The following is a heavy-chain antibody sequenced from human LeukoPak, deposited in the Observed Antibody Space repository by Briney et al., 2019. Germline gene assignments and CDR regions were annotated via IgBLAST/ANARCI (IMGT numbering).Heavy chain of an antibody. CDR1: GGSISSSSYY. D-gene: IGHD3-22*01. V-gene: IGHV4-39*01. CDR3: ARPRITMIVEAFDI. Sequence: SETLSLTCTVSGGSISSSSYYWGWIRQPPGKGLEWIGSIYYSGSTYYNPSLKSRVTISVDTSKNQSSLQLSSMTAADTAVYYCARPRITMIVEAFDIWGQGTMVTVSS. J-gene: IGHJ3*02. CDR2: IYYSGST.